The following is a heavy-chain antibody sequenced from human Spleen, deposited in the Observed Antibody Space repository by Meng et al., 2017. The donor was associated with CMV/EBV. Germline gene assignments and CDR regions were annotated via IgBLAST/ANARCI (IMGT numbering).Heavy chain of an antibody. V-gene: IGHV4-59*01. CDR2: IYYSGST. D-gene: IGHD5-12*01. J-gene: IGHJ3*02. Sequence: SETLSLTCTVSGGSISSYYWSWFRQPPGKGLEYIGCIYYSGSTNYHPSLKSRLTISVDTSKNQVSLKLTSVTAADTAVYYCARALSGYSGGDDAFDIWGQGTMVTVSS. CDR1: GGSISSYY. CDR3: ARALSGYSGGDDAFDI.